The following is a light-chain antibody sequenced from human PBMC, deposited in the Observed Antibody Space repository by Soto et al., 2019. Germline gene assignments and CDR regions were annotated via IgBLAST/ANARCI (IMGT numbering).Light chain of an antibody. CDR3: SSYTSSSTQV. CDR1: SSDVGGYNY. J-gene: IGLJ1*01. V-gene: IGLV2-14*01. CDR2: DVS. Sequence: QSVLTQPASVSGSPGQSITISCTGTSSDVGGYNYVSWYQQHPGKAPKLMIYDVSNRPSGVSNRFSGSKSGNTASLTISGLQAEDEADYNCSSYTSSSTQVFGTGTKLTVL.